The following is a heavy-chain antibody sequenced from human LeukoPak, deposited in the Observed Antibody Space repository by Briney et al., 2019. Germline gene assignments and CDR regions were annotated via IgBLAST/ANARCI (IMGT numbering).Heavy chain of an antibody. Sequence: PGGSLRLSCAASGFTFSGYPIHWVRQAPGKGLEWVAVISYDGSNKYYADSVKGRFTISRDDAKNTLYLQMNSLRAEDTAVYYCARGEYDFWSGYLPGRSHYYYYGMDVWGQGTTVTVSS. CDR3: ARGEYDFWSGYLPGRSHYYYYGMDV. D-gene: IGHD3-3*01. CDR1: GFTFSGYP. V-gene: IGHV3-30-3*01. CDR2: ISYDGSNK. J-gene: IGHJ6*02.